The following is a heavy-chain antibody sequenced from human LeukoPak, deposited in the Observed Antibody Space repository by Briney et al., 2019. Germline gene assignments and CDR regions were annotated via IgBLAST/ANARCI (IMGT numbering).Heavy chain of an antibody. Sequence: GGSLRLSCAASGFSIMNSAMNWVRQAPGKGLEWVSAINGTAIDTDYADSVKGRFTISRDNSKNSLYLQMNSLRAEDTALYYCAKEYCSSTSCPISPHYCGMDVWGQGTTVTVSS. CDR1: GFSIMNSA. J-gene: IGHJ6*02. V-gene: IGHV3-23*01. CDR3: AKEYCSSTSCPISPHYCGMDV. D-gene: IGHD2-2*01. CDR2: INGTAIDT.